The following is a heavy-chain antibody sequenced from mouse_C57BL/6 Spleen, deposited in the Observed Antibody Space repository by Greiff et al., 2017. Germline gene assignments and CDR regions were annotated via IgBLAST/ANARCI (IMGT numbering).Heavy chain of an antibody. CDR2: ISDGGSYT. V-gene: IGHV5-4*01. CDR3: ARDSYYDYDGAMDD. J-gene: IGHJ4*01. Sequence: EVKLVESGGGLVKPGGSLKLSCAASGFTFSSYAMSWVRQTPEQRLEWVATISDGGSYTYYPDNVKGRFTISRDNAKNNLYLQMSHLKSEDTAMYYCARDSYYDYDGAMDDWGQGTSVTVAS. D-gene: IGHD2-4*01. CDR1: GFTFSSYA.